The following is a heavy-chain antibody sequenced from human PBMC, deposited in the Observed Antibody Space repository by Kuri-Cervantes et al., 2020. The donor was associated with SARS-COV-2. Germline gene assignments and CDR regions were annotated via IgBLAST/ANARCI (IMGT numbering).Heavy chain of an antibody. CDR1: GFKFSRTD. CDR2: ISSSSSYI. D-gene: IGHD3-3*01. V-gene: IGHV3-21*01. J-gene: IGHJ6*02. Sequence: GGSLRLSCAASGFKFSRTDMHWVRQAPGKGLEWVSSISSSSSYIYYADSVKGRFTISRDNAKNSLYLQMNSLRAEDTAVYYCARPDDPITIFGVVIAGGMDVWSQGTTVTVSS. CDR3: ARPDDPITIFGVVIAGGMDV.